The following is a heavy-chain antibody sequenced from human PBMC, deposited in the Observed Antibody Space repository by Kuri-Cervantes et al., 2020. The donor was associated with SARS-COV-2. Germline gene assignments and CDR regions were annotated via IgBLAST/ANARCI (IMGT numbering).Heavy chain of an antibody. CDR3: ATPPIYCSSTRCFDY. Sequence: ASVKVSCKVSGYTLTELSMHWVRQAPGKGLEWMGGFDPEDGETIYAQKFQGRVTVTEDTSTDTAYMELSSLRSEDTAVYYCATPPIYCSSTRCFDYWGQGTLVTVSS. CDR1: GYTLTELS. V-gene: IGHV1-24*01. CDR2: FDPEDGET. J-gene: IGHJ4*02. D-gene: IGHD2-2*01.